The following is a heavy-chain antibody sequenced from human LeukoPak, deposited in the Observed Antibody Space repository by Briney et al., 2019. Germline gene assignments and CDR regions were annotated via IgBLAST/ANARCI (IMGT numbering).Heavy chain of an antibody. CDR2: INPSGGGSA. Sequence: GASVKVSCKASGYTFTSYYNHWVRQAPGQGLEWMGIINPSGGGSATYAQKFQGRVTMTSDTPTSTVYMELSSLRSEDTAVYYCVRDRGEDLRDYYYGMDVWGQGTTVIVSS. CDR3: VRDRGEDLRDYYYGMDV. D-gene: IGHD3-16*01. V-gene: IGHV1-46*01. J-gene: IGHJ6*02. CDR1: GYTFTSYY.